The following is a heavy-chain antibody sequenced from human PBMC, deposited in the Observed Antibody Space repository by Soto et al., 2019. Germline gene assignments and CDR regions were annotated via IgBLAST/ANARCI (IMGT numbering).Heavy chain of an antibody. D-gene: IGHD3-10*01. CDR1: GFSLTTSGVG. CDR2: IYWDDDK. Sequence: QITLKESGPTLVRPTQTLTLTCTFSGFSLTTSGVGVGWIRQPPGKALEWLAVIYWDDDKRYSSSLKSRLTIPKDTSKNLVVHTMTNMDPVDTATYYCAHHPYYGLGSYSFDYWGQGTLVTVSS. CDR3: AHHPYYGLGSYSFDY. V-gene: IGHV2-5*02. J-gene: IGHJ4*02.